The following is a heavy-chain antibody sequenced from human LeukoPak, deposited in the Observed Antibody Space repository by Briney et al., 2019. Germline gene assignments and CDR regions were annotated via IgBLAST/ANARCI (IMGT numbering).Heavy chain of an antibody. D-gene: IGHD2-2*01. CDR3: VKGATYCSSTSCPDAFDI. CDR2: IWYGESNK. CDR1: GFTFDDYS. V-gene: IGHV3-30*02. J-gene: IGHJ3*02. Sequence: PGGSLRLSCAASGFTFDDYSMHWVRQAPGKGLKWVAVIWYGESNKYYADSVKGRFTISRDNSKNTLYLQMNSLRAEDTAVYYCVKGATYCSSTSCPDAFDIWGQGTMVTVSS.